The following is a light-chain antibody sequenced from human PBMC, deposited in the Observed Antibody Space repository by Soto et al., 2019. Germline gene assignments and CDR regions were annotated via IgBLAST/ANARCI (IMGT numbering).Light chain of an antibody. CDR1: QSINSW. CDR2: KAS. CDR3: QQYNSFST. Sequence: DLQMTQSPSTLSASVGDRVTITCRASQSINSWLAWYQQKPGKAPKLLIYKASSLESGVPSRFSGSGSGTEFTLTISSLQPDDFATYYCQQYNSFSTFGQGTKVEI. V-gene: IGKV1-5*03. J-gene: IGKJ1*01.